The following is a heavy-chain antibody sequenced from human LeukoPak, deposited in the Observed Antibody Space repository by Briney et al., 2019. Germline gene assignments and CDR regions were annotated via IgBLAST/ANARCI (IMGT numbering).Heavy chain of an antibody. CDR1: GFTFSDYY. J-gene: IGHJ3*02. CDR2: ISSSGSTI. CDR3: ARPKTKVASGAFDI. Sequence: GGSLRLSXAASGFTFSDYYMSWIRQAPGKGLEWVSYISSSGSTIYYADSVKGRFTISRDNAKNSLYLQMNSLRAEDTAVYYCARPKTKVASGAFDIWGQGTMVTVSS. V-gene: IGHV3-11*04. D-gene: IGHD5-12*01.